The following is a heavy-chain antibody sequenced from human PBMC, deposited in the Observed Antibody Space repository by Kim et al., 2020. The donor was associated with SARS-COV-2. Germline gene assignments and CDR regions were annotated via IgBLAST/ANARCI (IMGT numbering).Heavy chain of an antibody. CDR2: IYYTGST. V-gene: IGHV4-59*13. Sequence: SETLSLTCAVSGGSISTYYWSWIRQPPGKGLEWIGYIYYTGSTNYNASLRSRVTISVDTSKNQFSLKLNSVTAADTAVYYCARDERQNGRHAFDIWGQGT. D-gene: IGHD2-8*01. CDR3: ARDERQNGRHAFDI. CDR1: GGSISTYY. J-gene: IGHJ3*02.